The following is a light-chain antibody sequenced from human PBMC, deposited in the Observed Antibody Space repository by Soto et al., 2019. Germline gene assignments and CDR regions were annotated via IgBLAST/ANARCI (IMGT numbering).Light chain of an antibody. CDR3: QQYHSYSWT. Sequence: DIQMTQSPSTLSASVGDRVTITGRASQSVSNWLAWYQQKTGKAPEILIYDASSLESGVPSRFSGSGSGTECTLTISGLQPDDFETYFCQQYHSYSWTFGQGTKVDIK. CDR2: DAS. CDR1: QSVSNW. J-gene: IGKJ1*01. V-gene: IGKV1-5*01.